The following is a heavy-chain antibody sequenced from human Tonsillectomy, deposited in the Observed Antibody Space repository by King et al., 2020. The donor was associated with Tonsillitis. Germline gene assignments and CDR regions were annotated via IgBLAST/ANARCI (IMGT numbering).Heavy chain of an antibody. CDR2: IWRDGSDK. Sequence: EQLVQSGGGVVQPGRSLRLSCAASGFTFSGYAIHWVRQAPGRGLEWVAIIWRDGSDKYYAESVKGRFTISRDNSKNTLYLQMNSLRAEDTAVYYCARRSGYDWGYSYYYMDVWGKGTTVTVSS. D-gene: IGHD5-12*01. CDR1: GFTFSGYA. CDR3: ARRSGYDWGYSYYYMDV. V-gene: IGHV3-33*08. J-gene: IGHJ6*03.